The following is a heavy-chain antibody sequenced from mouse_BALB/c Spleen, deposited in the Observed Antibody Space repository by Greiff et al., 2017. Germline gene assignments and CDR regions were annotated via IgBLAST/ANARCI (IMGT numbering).Heavy chain of an antibody. CDR2: INPYNDGT. D-gene: IGHD2-1*01. Sequence: EVKLMESGPELVKPGASVKMSCKASGYTFTSYVMHWVKQKPGQGLEWIGYINPYNDGTKYNEKFKGKATLTSDKSSSTAYMELSSLTSEDSAVYYCARNGYGNLFAYWGQGTLVTVSA. J-gene: IGHJ3*01. CDR3: ARNGYGNLFAY. CDR1: GYTFTSYV. V-gene: IGHV1-14*01.